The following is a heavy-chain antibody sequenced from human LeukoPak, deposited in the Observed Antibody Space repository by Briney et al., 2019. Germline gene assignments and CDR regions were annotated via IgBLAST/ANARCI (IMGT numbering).Heavy chain of an antibody. J-gene: IGHJ4*02. V-gene: IGHV3-23*01. CDR2: IGYSGGDT. CDR1: GFTLSSYE. D-gene: IGHD5-12*01. CDR3: ARGPSGYHNT. Sequence: PGGSLRLSCTVSGFTLSSYEMSWIRQAPGKGLEWVSSIGYSGGDTYYADSVKGRFTISRDNSKNTLYLQMNSLRAEDTAVYYCARGPSGYHNTGGQGTLVTVSS.